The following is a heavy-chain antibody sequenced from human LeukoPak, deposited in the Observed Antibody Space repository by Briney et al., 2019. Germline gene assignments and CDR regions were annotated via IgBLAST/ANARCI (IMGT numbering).Heavy chain of an antibody. J-gene: IGHJ4*02. V-gene: IGHV4-4*07. CDR1: GGSISDYY. D-gene: IGHD4-17*01. Sequence: SETLPLTCTVSGGSISDYYWSWIRQPAGKGLEWIGHMYTSGSTNYNPSLKSRVSMSVDTSKKQFSLKLSSVTAADTAVYYCTREGRTTVTTFVDCWGQGTLVTVSS. CDR3: TREGRTTVTTFVDC. CDR2: MYTSGST.